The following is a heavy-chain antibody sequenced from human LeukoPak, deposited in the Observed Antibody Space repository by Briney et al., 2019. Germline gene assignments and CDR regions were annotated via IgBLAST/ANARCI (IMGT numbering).Heavy chain of an antibody. CDR2: VVVGSGNT. J-gene: IGHJ4*02. V-gene: IGHV1-58*01. CDR3: AVDVIYESD. CDR1: GFTFSNSA. D-gene: IGHD2/OR15-2a*01. Sequence: TSVKVSCKASGFTFSNSAVQWVRQARGQRLEWIGWVVVGSGNTNYAQKFQERVTITRDMSTSTAYMELSSLRSEDTAVYYCAVDVIYESDWGQGTLVTVSS.